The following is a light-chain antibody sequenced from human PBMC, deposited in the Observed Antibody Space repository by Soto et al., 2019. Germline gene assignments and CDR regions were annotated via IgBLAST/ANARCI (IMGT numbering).Light chain of an antibody. V-gene: IGKV1-8*01. Sequence: AIRMTPSPSSFSASTGDRVPITCRASQGISSYLAWYQQKPGKAPKRLIYAASSLQSGVPSRFSGSGSGTEFTLTISSLQPEDFATYYCLQHNSYPRTFGQGTKVDI. J-gene: IGKJ1*01. CDR2: AAS. CDR1: QGISSY. CDR3: LQHNSYPRT.